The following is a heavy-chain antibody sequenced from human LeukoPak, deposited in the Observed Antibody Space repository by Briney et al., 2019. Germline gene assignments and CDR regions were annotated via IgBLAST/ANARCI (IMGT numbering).Heavy chain of an antibody. D-gene: IGHD4-17*01. Sequence: GGSLRLSCAASGFSFISYGMHWVRQAPGKGLEWVGVISDDGRRKDYADSVKGRFTISRDNSKDTLYLQMNSLRAEDTAVYYCAKRPSDYGDYVSHFDYWGQGTLVIVSS. CDR3: AKRPSDYGDYVSHFDY. CDR2: ISDDGRRK. CDR1: GFSFISYG. J-gene: IGHJ4*02. V-gene: IGHV3-30*18.